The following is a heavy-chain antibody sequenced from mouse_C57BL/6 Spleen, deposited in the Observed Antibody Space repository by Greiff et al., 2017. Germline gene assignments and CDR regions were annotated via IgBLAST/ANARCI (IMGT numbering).Heavy chain of an antibody. J-gene: IGHJ4*01. Sequence: QVQLQQPGAELVRPGSSVKLSCKASGYTFTSYWMHWVKQRPIQGLEWIGNIDPSDSETHYNQKFKDKATLTVDKSSSTAYMQLSSLTSEDSAVYYCARWTAYYINYDYYAMDYWGQGTSVTVSS. CDR1: GYTFTSYW. D-gene: IGHD2-5*01. CDR3: ARWTAYYINYDYYAMDY. CDR2: IDPSDSET. V-gene: IGHV1-52*01.